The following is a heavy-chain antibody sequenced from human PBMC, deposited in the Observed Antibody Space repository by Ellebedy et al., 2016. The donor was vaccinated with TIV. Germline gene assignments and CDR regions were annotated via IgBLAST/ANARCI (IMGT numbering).Heavy chain of an antibody. D-gene: IGHD3-10*01. Sequence: PSETLSLTCSVSGDSINSASYYWGWIRQPPGRGLAWLGSVYYTGSTYYNPSLKSRVTISVDISKNQFSLKLSSVTAADTAVYYCARQPTTVRGVIRWFDPWGQGTLVTVSS. CDR1: GDSINSASYY. J-gene: IGHJ5*02. CDR2: VYYTGST. V-gene: IGHV4-39*01. CDR3: ARQPTTVRGVIRWFDP.